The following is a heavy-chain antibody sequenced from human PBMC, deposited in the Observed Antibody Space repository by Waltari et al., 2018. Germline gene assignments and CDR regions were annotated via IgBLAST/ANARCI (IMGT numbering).Heavy chain of an antibody. D-gene: IGHD3-3*01. CDR1: DDSISSRNYY. CDR3: ARIWGAERLFEWCYMDV. V-gene: IGHV4-39*02. Sequence: HLQLQESGPGLVKPSETLSLTCIVSDDSISSRNYYWGWIRQSPEKGLEWIGSISFSGSPYEYPSLQSHITISTDTSRPYFSLMVTSVTAADTAVNFWARIWGAERLFEWCYMDVWGKGTTVTISS. J-gene: IGHJ6*03. CDR2: ISFSGSP.